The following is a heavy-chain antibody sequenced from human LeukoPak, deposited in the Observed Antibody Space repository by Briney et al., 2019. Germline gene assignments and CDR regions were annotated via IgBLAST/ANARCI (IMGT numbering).Heavy chain of an antibody. V-gene: IGHV1-18*01. Sequence: ASVKVSCKASGYTFTSYGISWVRQAPGQGLEWMGWISAYNGNTNYAQKLQGRVTMTTDTSTSTAYMELRSLRSDDTAVYYCARDCSSTSCYWRWFDPWGQGTLATVSS. CDR2: ISAYNGNT. J-gene: IGHJ5*02. D-gene: IGHD2-2*01. CDR1: GYTFTSYG. CDR3: ARDCSSTSCYWRWFDP.